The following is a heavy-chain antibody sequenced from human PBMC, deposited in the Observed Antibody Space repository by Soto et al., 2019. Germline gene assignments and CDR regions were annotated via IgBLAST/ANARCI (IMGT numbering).Heavy chain of an antibody. V-gene: IGHV1-3*01. Sequence: QVQLAQSGAEVKKPGASVKVSCKASGYTFTSYAMHWVRQAPGQRLEWMGWINAGNGNTKYSQKFQGRVTITRDTSASTAYMELSSLRSEDTAVYYCARDFSWFGELIASDYWGQGTLVTVSS. CDR1: GYTFTSYA. CDR2: INAGNGNT. J-gene: IGHJ4*02. D-gene: IGHD3-10*01. CDR3: ARDFSWFGELIASDY.